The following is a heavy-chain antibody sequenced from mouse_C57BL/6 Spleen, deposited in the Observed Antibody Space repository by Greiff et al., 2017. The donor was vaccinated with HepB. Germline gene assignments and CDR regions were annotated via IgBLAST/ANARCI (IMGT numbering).Heavy chain of an antibody. V-gene: IGHV1-19*01. CDR1: GYTFTDYY. Sequence: VQLQQSGPVLVKPGASVKMSCKASGYTFTDYYMNWVKQSHGKSLEWIGVINPYNGGTSYNQKFKGKATLTVDKSSSTAYMALNSLTSEDSAVYYCARPTTVVAPFDYWGQGTTLTVSS. D-gene: IGHD1-1*01. CDR2: INPYNGGT. CDR3: ARPTTVVAPFDY. J-gene: IGHJ2*01.